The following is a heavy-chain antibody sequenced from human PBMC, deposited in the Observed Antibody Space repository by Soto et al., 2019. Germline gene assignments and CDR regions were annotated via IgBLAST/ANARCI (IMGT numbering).Heavy chain of an antibody. J-gene: IGHJ3*02. Sequence: QVQLVQSGAEVKKPGASVKVSCKASGYTFTRYGISWVRQAPGQGLEWMAWISAYNGNTNYAQKLQGRVTMTTDTSTSTAYMELRSLRSDDTAVYYCARGGAFLEWSFDAFDIWGQGKMVTVSS. CDR3: ARGGAFLEWSFDAFDI. V-gene: IGHV1-18*01. CDR2: ISAYNGNT. CDR1: GYTFTRYG. D-gene: IGHD3-3*01.